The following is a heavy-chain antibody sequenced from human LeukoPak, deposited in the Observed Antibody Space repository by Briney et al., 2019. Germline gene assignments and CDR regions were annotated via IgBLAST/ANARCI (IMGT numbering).Heavy chain of an antibody. J-gene: IGHJ4*02. D-gene: IGHD4-23*01. CDR3: ARGHYGGNRYFDI. CDR2: IHPNSGKT. V-gene: IGHV1-8*01. Sequence: ASVKVSCKASGYTFRSYEINWVRQAPGQGLEWVGWIHPNSGKTGYAQKFQSRVTMTRDTSTETAFMELSSLKFDDTAIFYCARGHYGGNRYFDIWGQGTLVTVSS. CDR1: GYTFRSYE.